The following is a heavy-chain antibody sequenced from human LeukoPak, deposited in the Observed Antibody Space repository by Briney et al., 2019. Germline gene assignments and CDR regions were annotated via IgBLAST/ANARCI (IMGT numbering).Heavy chain of an antibody. V-gene: IGHV4-59*08. CDR1: GGSISSYY. Sequence: PSETLSLTCTVSGGSISSYYWNWIRQPPGKGLEWIGYVYYSGTTNYNPSLKSRVTISVDTSKNQFSLKLSSVTAAATAVYYCARRGGSYNFDYWGQGTLVTVSS. J-gene: IGHJ4*02. CDR3: ARRGGSYNFDY. D-gene: IGHD1-26*01. CDR2: VYYSGTT.